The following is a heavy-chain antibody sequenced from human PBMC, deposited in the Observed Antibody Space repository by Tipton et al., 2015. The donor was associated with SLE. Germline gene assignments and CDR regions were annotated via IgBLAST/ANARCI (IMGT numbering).Heavy chain of an antibody. CDR1: GGSISSSSYY. CDR3: ARDNFWNRGYYYGGGEDYYYSYMDV. Sequence: TLSLTCSVSGGSISSSSYYWGWIRQPPGKGLEWTGSIYYSGSTYYNPSLKSRVTISVDTSKNQFSLKLSSVTAADTAVYYCARDNFWNRGYYYGGGEDYYYSYMDVWGKGTTVTVSS. CDR2: IYYSGST. V-gene: IGHV4-39*07. D-gene: IGHD3-22*01. J-gene: IGHJ6*03.